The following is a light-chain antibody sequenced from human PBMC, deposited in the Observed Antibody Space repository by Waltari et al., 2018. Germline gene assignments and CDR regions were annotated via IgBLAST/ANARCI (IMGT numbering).Light chain of an antibody. V-gene: IGKV3-15*01. CDR1: QSVGTS. CDR3: QQYDDWPRT. CDR2: RAS. Sequence: EIVMTPSPASLSVSPGDSVPLSCRASQSVGTSLAWYQQRPGRAPRLLVYRASTRASDIPARFSGSGSGTDFTLSISTLQSEDFAVYYCQQYDDWPRTFGQGTKVEIK. J-gene: IGKJ1*01.